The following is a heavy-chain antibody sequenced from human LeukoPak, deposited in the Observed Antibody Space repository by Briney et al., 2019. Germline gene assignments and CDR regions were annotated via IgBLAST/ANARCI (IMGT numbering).Heavy chain of an antibody. J-gene: IGHJ4*02. D-gene: IGHD2-8*02. Sequence: PSETLSLTCTVSGGSISSGGYYWSWIRQHPGKGLEWIGYIYYSGSTYYNPSLKSRVIISVDMSKDQFALKLSSVTAADTAVYYCARGAGGGVYFDYWGQGTLVTVSS. CDR1: GGSISSGGYY. CDR2: IYYSGST. CDR3: ARGAGGGVYFDY. V-gene: IGHV4-31*03.